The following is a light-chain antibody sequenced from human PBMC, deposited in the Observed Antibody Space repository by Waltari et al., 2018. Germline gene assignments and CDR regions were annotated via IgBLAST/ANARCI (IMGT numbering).Light chain of an antibody. CDR3: QRYDDYPPT. Sequence: DIQMTQSPSTLSASVGDIVTITCRASQSISHWLAWYQQKPGTAPNLLISQASSLEKEVPSRFSGSGSGTEFTLTITNLQPDDFATFYCQRYDDYPPTFGGGTKVEIK. CDR1: QSISHW. V-gene: IGKV1-5*03. J-gene: IGKJ4*01. CDR2: QAS.